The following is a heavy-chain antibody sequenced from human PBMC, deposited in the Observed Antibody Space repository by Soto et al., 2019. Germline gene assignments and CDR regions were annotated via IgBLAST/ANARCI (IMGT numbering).Heavy chain of an antibody. D-gene: IGHD4-17*01. CDR3: ARGGTTIDY. CDR1: GYTFTNFG. Sequence: VQLVQSGAEGKKPGASVKVSCKASGYTFTNFGISWVRPAPGQGLEWMGWISAYNGNTNYAQNFQGRVTMTTDTSTGTAYLELRIMRSDDTAVYCLARGGTTIDYWGKGTLVTVSS. J-gene: IGHJ4*02. CDR2: ISAYNGNT. V-gene: IGHV1-18*01.